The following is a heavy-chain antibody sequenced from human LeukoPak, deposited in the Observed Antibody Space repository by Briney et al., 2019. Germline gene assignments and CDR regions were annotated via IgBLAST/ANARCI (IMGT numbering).Heavy chain of an antibody. D-gene: IGHD6-13*01. CDR2: IYSGGST. V-gene: IGHV3-53*05. Sequence: PGGSLRLSCAASGFTVSSNYMSWVRQAPRKGLEWVSVIYSGGSTYYADSVKGRFTISRDNSKNTLYLQMNSLRAEDTAVYYCAKDSSSSWFGGDSKWGQGTLVTVSS. CDR3: AKDSSSSWFGGDSK. J-gene: IGHJ4*02. CDR1: GFTVSSNY.